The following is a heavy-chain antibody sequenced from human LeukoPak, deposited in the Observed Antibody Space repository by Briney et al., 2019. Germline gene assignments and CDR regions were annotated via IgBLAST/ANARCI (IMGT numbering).Heavy chain of an antibody. Sequence: GASVKVSCKASGYTFTSYGISWVRQAPGQGLEWLGWISAYNGNTNYAQKLQGRVTMNTDTSTSTAYMELRSLRSDDTAVYYCAREGYSSSSGCFDYWGQGTLVTVSS. V-gene: IGHV1-18*01. CDR2: ISAYNGNT. CDR3: AREGYSSSSGCFDY. D-gene: IGHD6-6*01. CDR1: GYTFTSYG. J-gene: IGHJ4*02.